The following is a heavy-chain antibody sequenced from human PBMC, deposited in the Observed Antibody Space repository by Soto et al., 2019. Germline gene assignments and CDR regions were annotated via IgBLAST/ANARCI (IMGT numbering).Heavy chain of an antibody. D-gene: IGHD2-21*02. CDR1: GGSVSTGSYD. Sequence: SETLSLTCTVSGGSVSTGSYDWSWIRQPPGKGLEWIGKIFFTGSAHYNPSLRNRVTMSVDTSKDQFSLTLTSVTAADTAVYYCARDLHCMDVWGHVNTVPAS. V-gene: IGHV4-61*01. J-gene: IGHJ6*02. CDR3: ARDLHCMDV. CDR2: IFFTGSA.